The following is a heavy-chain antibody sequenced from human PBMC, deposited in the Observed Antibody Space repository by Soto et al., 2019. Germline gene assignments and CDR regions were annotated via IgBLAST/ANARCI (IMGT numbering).Heavy chain of an antibody. CDR1: GGSISSYY. Sequence: SETLSLTCTFSGGSISSYYWSLIRQPPGKGLEWIAFIYHSGSTDYNPSLKSRVTISVDTSKNQFSLKLSSVTAADAAVYYCARSIAVAGFYGMAVWGQGTTVTVSS. V-gene: IGHV4-59*01. CDR3: ARSIAVAGFYGMAV. CDR2: IYHSGST. J-gene: IGHJ6*02. D-gene: IGHD6-19*01.